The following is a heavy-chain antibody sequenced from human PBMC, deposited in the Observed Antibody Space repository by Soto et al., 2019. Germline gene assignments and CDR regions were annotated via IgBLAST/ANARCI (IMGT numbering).Heavy chain of an antibody. Sequence: QITLKESGPTLVKPTQTLTLTCTFSGLSLSTSGEAVGWIRQPPGKALEWLALIYWDDDKRYNPTLKTRLTSTKSTAKKQVVLTLTTMDPVDTATYYCAHYVTTSPAGWFDPWGQGILVTVSS. CDR3: AHYVTTSPAGWFDP. J-gene: IGHJ5*02. V-gene: IGHV2-5*02. CDR1: GLSLSTSGEA. CDR2: IYWDDDK. D-gene: IGHD3-10*02.